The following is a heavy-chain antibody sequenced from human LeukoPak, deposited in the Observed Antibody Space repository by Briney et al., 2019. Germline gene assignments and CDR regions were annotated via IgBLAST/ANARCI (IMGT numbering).Heavy chain of an antibody. V-gene: IGHV3-30*02. Sequence: PGGSLRLSCAASGFTFSSYVMHWVRQAPGKGLEWVAFIRYDESNKYYSDSVKGRFTISRDNSKNTLYLQMNSLRAEDTAVYYCAKSINYYGSGSYYNTDYYYYGMDVWGQGTTVTVSS. CDR1: GFTFSSYV. CDR2: IRYDESNK. J-gene: IGHJ6*02. CDR3: AKSINYYGSGSYYNTDYYYYGMDV. D-gene: IGHD3-10*01.